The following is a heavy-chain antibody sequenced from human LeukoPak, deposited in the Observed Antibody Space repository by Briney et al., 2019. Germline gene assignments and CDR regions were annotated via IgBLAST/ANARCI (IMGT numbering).Heavy chain of an antibody. CDR1: GFTFSSYA. Sequence: GGSLRLSCAASGFTFSSYAMSWVRQAPGKGLEWVSAISGSGGSTYYADSVKGRFTISRDNSENTLYLQMNSLRAEDTAVYYSAKGSVSYYDSSGYYYYYYYYYMDVWGKGTTVTVSS. CDR2: ISGSGGST. V-gene: IGHV3-23*01. CDR3: AKGSVSYYDSSGYYYYYYYYYMDV. J-gene: IGHJ6*03. D-gene: IGHD3-22*01.